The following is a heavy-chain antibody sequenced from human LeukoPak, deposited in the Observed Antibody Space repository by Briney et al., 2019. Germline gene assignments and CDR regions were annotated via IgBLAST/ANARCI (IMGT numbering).Heavy chain of an antibody. CDR1: GFTFTSYG. V-gene: IGHV3-30*03. CDR3: ARDLSPVVRASPMGY. CDR2: ITYDGYYK. J-gene: IGHJ4*02. Sequence: GGSLRLSCAASGFTFTSYGMHWVRQSPGKGLEWVALITYDGYYKYYSDSVKGRLTISSDTSKNTLYLQMNSLRAEDTAVYYCARDLSPVVRASPMGYWGQGTLVTVPS. D-gene: IGHD3-10*01.